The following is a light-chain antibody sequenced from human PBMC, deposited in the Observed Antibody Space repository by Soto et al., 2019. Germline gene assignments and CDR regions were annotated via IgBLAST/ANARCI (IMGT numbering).Light chain of an antibody. CDR3: QVWDSRTDSVV. CDR1: SIGSKS. CDR2: DDR. J-gene: IGLJ2*01. V-gene: IGLV3-21*02. Sequence: SSELTQPPSVSVAPGQTATISCGGNSIGSKSVHWHQQKPGQAPVLVVYDDRDRPSGIPERFSGSNSGNTATLTISRVEAGDEADYYCQVWDSRTDSVVFGGGTKLTVL.